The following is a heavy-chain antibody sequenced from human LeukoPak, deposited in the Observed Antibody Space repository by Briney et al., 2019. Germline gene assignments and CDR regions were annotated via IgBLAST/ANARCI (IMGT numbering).Heavy chain of an antibody. CDR1: GGTFSSYA. Sequence: SVKVSCKASGGTFSSYAISWVRQAPGQGLEWMGGIIPILGTANYAQKFQGRVTITADESTSTAYMELRSLRSDDTAVYYCARDLGSVAPSYFDYWGQGTLVTVSS. CDR2: IIPILGTA. CDR3: ARDLGSVAPSYFDY. D-gene: IGHD5-12*01. V-gene: IGHV1-69*01. J-gene: IGHJ4*02.